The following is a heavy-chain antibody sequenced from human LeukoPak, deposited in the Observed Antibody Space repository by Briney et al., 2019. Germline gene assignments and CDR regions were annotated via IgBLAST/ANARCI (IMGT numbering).Heavy chain of an antibody. CDR2: ISSSGSTI. CDR1: GFTFSSYE. V-gene: IGHV3-48*03. D-gene: IGHD4-17*01. CDR3: ASMTTVTITFHNFDY. J-gene: IGHJ4*02. Sequence: PGGSLRLSCAASGFTFSSYEMKLVRQAPGKGLEWVSYISSSGSTIYYADSVKGRFTISRDNAKNSLYLQMNSLRAEDTAVYYCASMTTVTITFHNFDYWGQGTLVTVSS.